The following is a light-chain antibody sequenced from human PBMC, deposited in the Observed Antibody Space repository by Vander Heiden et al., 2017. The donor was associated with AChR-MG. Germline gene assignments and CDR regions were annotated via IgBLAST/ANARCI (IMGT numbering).Light chain of an antibody. V-gene: IGKV3-15*01. CDR2: GAS. J-gene: IGKJ4*01. CDR1: QTVSSN. Sequence: ELVMTQSPATLSVSPGERATLSRRASQTVSSNLAWYQQKPGQAPRLVIYGASTRATDIPARFSGSGSGTEFTLTISSLQSEDFAVYYCQQDNNWPLTFGGGTEVEIK. CDR3: QQDNNWPLT.